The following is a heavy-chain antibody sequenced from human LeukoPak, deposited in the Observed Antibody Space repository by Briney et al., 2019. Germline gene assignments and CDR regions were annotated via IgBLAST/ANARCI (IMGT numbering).Heavy chain of an antibody. CDR3: AKERELWFGELSHYFDY. J-gene: IGHJ4*02. CDR1: GFTFSSYG. V-gene: IGHV3-30*18. CDR2: ISYDGSNK. D-gene: IGHD3-10*01. Sequence: GGSLRLSCAASGFTFSSYGMHWVRQAPGKGLEWVAVISYDGSNKYYADSVKGRFTISRDNSKNTLYLQMNSLRAEDTAVYYCAKERELWFGELSHYFDYWGQGTLVTVSS.